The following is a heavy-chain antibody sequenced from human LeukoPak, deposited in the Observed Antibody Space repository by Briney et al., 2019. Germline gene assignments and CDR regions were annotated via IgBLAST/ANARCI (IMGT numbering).Heavy chain of an antibody. D-gene: IGHD4-17*01. Sequence: SGTLSLTCTVSGGSVSSGNYYWSWIRQHPGKGLEWIGYVSHSGPTDINPSLKSRATIPVDTSTNQFPLRLTSVTAADTAIYYCARDTRLRGANWFDPWGQGTLVTVSS. CDR2: VSHSGPT. CDR3: ARDTRLRGANWFDP. V-gene: IGHV4-31*03. CDR1: GGSVSSGNYY. J-gene: IGHJ5*02.